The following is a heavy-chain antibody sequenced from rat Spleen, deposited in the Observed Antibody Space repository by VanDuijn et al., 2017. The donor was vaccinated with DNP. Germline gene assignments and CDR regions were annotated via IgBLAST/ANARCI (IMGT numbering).Heavy chain of an antibody. CDR2: MWSGGTT. CDR1: EFSLTDYS. Sequence: EVQLKESGPGLVQPSQTLSLTCTVSEFSLTDYSIHWVRQPPGKGLEWMGVMWSGGTTAYNSALKSRLSISRDTSKSQVFLKMNMLQTEDTAIYYCTRDGSPYYSSYMDVMDAWGRGASVTVSS. V-gene: IGHV2S63*01. J-gene: IGHJ4*01. D-gene: IGHD1-2*01. CDR3: TRDGSPYYSSYMDVMDA.